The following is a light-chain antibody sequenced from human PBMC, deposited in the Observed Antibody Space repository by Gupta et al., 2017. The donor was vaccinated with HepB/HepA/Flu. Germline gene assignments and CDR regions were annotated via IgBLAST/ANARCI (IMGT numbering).Light chain of an antibody. Sequence: QSVLTQPPSVSGDPGQRVSIACTGSSSNIGAGYDVHWYQQRPGTAPKFLIYGNSNRPSGFPDRFSGSKSGTSASLAITGLQAEDEADYYCQSYDSSLSAHVVFGGGTKLTVL. J-gene: IGLJ2*01. CDR3: QSYDSSLSAHVV. CDR1: SSNIGAGYD. V-gene: IGLV1-40*01. CDR2: GNS.